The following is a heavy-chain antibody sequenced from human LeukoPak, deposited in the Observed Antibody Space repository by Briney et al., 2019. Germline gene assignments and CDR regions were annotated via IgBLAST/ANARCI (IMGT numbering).Heavy chain of an antibody. V-gene: IGHV3-23*01. CDR3: AKQGPLHDYYFDY. D-gene: IGHD1-1*01. J-gene: IGHJ4*02. CDR1: GFTFHNYA. CDR2: ISGRGGST. Sequence: GGSLRLSCAASGFTFHNYAMSWVRQAPGKGLEWVAAISGRGGSTYYADSVKGRFTISRDNSKNTLYLQMSSLRVEDTAGYYCAKQGPLHDYYFDYWGQGTLDTVSS.